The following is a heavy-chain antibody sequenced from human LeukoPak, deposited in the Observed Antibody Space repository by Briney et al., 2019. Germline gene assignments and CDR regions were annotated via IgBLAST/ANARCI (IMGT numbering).Heavy chain of an antibody. CDR2: ISSSGGTI. J-gene: IGHJ4*02. CDR3: ARASFSSSWSYFFDY. CDR1: GFIFSSYE. Sequence: GGSLRLSCEASGFIFSSYEMNWVRQAPGRGLEWVSYISSSGGTIFHADSVKGRFTISRDNAKNSVFLQISSLRVEDTAIYYCARASFSSSWSYFFDYCGQGTLVTVSS. D-gene: IGHD6-13*01. V-gene: IGHV3-48*03.